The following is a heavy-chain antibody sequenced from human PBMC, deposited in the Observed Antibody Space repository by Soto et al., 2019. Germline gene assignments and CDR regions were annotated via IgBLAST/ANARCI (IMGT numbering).Heavy chain of an antibody. J-gene: IGHJ4*02. CDR1: GFTFSSYA. CDR2: ISGSGGST. CDR3: AKARAQYYDWSGYPVDY. Sequence: GGSLRLSCAASGFTFSSYAMSWVRQAPGKGLEWVSAISGSGGSTYYADSVKGRFTISRDNSKNTLYLQMNSLRAEDTAVYYCAKARAQYYDWSGYPVDYWGQGTLVTVSS. D-gene: IGHD3-3*01. V-gene: IGHV3-23*01.